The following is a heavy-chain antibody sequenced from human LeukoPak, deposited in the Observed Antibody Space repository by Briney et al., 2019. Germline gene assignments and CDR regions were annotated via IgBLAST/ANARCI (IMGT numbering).Heavy chain of an antibody. Sequence: ASVKVSCKASGYTFTGYYMHWVRQAPGQGLEWMGRINPNSGGTNYAQKFQGRVTMTTDTSTSTAYMELRSLRSDDTAVYYCARDQGGNYFNWGQGTLVTVSS. CDR1: GYTFTGYY. J-gene: IGHJ4*02. D-gene: IGHD1-7*01. CDR3: ARDQGGNYFN. CDR2: INPNSGGT. V-gene: IGHV1-2*02.